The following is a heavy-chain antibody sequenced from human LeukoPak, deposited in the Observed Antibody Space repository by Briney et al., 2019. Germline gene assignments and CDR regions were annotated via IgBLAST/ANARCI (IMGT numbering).Heavy chain of an antibody. Sequence: GGSLRLSCAASGFTFDDYAMHWVRQAPGKGLEWVSGISWNSGSIGYADSVKGRFTISRDNAKNSLYLQMNSLRAEDTALYYCAAGGGNCWGQGTLVTVSS. D-gene: IGHD1-26*01. V-gene: IGHV3-9*01. CDR2: ISWNSGSI. J-gene: IGHJ4*02. CDR3: AAGGGNC. CDR1: GFTFDDYA.